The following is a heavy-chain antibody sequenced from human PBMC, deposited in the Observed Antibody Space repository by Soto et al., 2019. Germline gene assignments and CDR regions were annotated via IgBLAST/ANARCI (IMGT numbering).Heavy chain of an antibody. CDR1: GYTFTSYY. CDR3: ARDWGYGAYYDNSGYP. V-gene: IGHV1-46*01. D-gene: IGHD3-22*01. J-gene: IGHJ4*02. Sequence: GASVKVSCKASGYTFTSYYMHWVRQAPGQGLEWMGIINPSGGSTSYAQKFQGRVTMTRDTSTSTVYMELSSLRSEDTAVYYCARDWGYGAYYDNSGYPRGQGTLVTVSS. CDR2: INPSGGST.